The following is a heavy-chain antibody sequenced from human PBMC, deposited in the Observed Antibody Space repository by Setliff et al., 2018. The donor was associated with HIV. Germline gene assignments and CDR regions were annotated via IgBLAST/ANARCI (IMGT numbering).Heavy chain of an antibody. Sequence: SETLSLTCSVSGGSITSHYWTWIRQPPGKGLEWIGVISYTGSPHYNPSLKSRVTMSLDTSKNQFSLTLSSVTAVDTAVYYCARGDHRIIAAAGSGWFDPWGQGTLVTVSS. D-gene: IGHD6-13*01. CDR1: GGSITSHY. V-gene: IGHV4-59*11. CDR3: ARGDHRIIAAAGSGWFDP. J-gene: IGHJ5*02. CDR2: ISYTGSP.